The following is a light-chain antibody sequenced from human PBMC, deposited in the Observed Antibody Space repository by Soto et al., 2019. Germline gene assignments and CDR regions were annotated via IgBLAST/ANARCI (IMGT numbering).Light chain of an antibody. CDR2: DAS. J-gene: IGKJ1*01. CDR3: QQYSSSSPT. V-gene: IGKV1-5*01. CDR1: QTISIY. Sequence: DIQMTQSHSTLSASIGDRVTITCRASQTISIYLAWCQQRPGEAPKLLIYDASTLESGVQARFSGSGSGTEFTLTISSLQPDDFATYYCQQYSSSSPTFGQGTKVEIQ.